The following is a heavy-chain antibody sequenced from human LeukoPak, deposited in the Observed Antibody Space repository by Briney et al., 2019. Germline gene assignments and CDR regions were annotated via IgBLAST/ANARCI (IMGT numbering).Heavy chain of an antibody. CDR1: GGSISSYH. CDR2: IYYSGST. Sequence: SETLSLTCTVSGGSISSYHWSWIRQPPGKGLEWIGYIYYSGSTNYHPSLKSRVTISVDTSKNQSSLKLSSVTAADTAVYYCARISLSGANNLDYWGQGTLVTVSS. J-gene: IGHJ4*02. V-gene: IGHV4-59*08. CDR3: ARISLSGANNLDY. D-gene: IGHD1-14*01.